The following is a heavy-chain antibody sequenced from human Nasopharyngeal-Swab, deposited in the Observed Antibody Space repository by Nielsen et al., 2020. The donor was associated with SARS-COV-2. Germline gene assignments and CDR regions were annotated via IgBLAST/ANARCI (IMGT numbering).Heavy chain of an antibody. CDR2: ISSSSSYI. J-gene: IGHJ6*03. V-gene: IGHV3-21*01. Sequence: VREPPGKGLEWVSSISSSSSYIYYADSVKGRFTISRDNAKNSLYLQMNSLRAEDTAVYYCARFALGLTYGPLLSYYMDVWGKGTTVTVSS. D-gene: IGHD3-10*01. CDR3: ARFALGLTYGPLLSYYMDV.